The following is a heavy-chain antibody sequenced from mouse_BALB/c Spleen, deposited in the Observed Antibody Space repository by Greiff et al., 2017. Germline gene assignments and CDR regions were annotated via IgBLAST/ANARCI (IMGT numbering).Heavy chain of an antibody. Sequence: EVQLVESGGGLVQPGGSLKLSCAASGFTFSSYTMSWVRQTPEKRLEWVAYISNGGGSTYYPDTVKGRFTISRDNAKNTLYLQMSSLKSEDTAMYYCARLGLGAMDYWGQGTSVTVSS. CDR3: ARLGLGAMDY. CDR2: ISNGGGST. CDR1: GFTFSSYT. V-gene: IGHV5-12-2*01. D-gene: IGHD4-1*01. J-gene: IGHJ4*01.